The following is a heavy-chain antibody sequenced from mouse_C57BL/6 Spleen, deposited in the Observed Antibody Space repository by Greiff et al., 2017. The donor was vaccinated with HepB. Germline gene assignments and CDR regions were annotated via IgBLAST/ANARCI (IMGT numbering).Heavy chain of an antibody. Sequence: QVQLQQPGAELVKPGASVKLSCKASGYTFTSYWMQWVKQRPGQGLEWIGEIDPSDSYTNYNQKFKGKATLTVDTSSSTAYMQLSSLTSEDSAVYDCARWADYDLFAYWGQGTLVTVSA. CDR3: ARWADYDLFAY. D-gene: IGHD2-4*01. CDR2: IDPSDSYT. J-gene: IGHJ3*01. CDR1: GYTFTSYW. V-gene: IGHV1-50*01.